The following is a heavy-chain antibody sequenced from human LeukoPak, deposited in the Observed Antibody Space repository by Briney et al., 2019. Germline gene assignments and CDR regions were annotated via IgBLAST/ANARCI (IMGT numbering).Heavy chain of an antibody. CDR3: ARSAAAGIY. CDR1: GGTFSSYA. D-gene: IGHD6-13*01. Sequence: ASVKVSCKASGGTFSSYAISWVRQAPGQGLEWMGIINPSGGSTNYAQKFQGRVTMTRDTSTSTVYMELSSLRSEDTAVYYCARSAAAGIYWGQGTLVTVSS. CDR2: INPSGGST. J-gene: IGHJ4*02. V-gene: IGHV1-46*01.